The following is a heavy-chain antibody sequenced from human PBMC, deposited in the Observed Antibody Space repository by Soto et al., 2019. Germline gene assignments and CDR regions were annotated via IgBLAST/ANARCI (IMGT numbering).Heavy chain of an antibody. V-gene: IGHV3-23*01. D-gene: IGHD3-3*01. J-gene: IGHJ4*02. CDR3: ARTPYDFWSSGQYFIDH. CDR2: ISGSGGTT. CDR1: GFTFSSHA. Sequence: EVLLLDSGGGLVQPGGSLRLSCAASGFTFSSHAMSWVRQAPGKGLECVSGISGSGGTTFYADSVKGRFTISRDNSKKTLFLQMRSLRAEDTAIYFCARTPYDFWSSGQYFIDHWGQGTLVTVSS.